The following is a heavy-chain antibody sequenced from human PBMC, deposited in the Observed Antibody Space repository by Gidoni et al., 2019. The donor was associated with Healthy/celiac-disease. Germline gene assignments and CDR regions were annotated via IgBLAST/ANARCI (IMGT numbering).Heavy chain of an antibody. Sequence: EVQLLESGGGLVPPGGSLRLSCSASGVTFSSYAMSWVRQAPGKGLEWVSAISGSGGSTYYADSVKVRFTISRDNSKNTLYLQMNSLRAEDTAVYYCAKEPYGSGSYEDVWGQGTTVTVSS. V-gene: IGHV3-23*01. J-gene: IGHJ6*02. CDR1: GVTFSSYA. CDR2: ISGSGGST. D-gene: IGHD3-10*01. CDR3: AKEPYGSGSYEDV.